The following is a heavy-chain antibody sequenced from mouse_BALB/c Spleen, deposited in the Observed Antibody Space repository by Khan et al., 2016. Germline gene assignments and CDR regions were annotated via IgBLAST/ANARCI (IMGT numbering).Heavy chain of an antibody. Sequence: VQLKQSGPGLVKPSQSLSLTCTVTGYSITSDYAWNWIRQFPGNKLEWMGYISYSASTSYNPSLKSRISITRDTSKNQFFLQLNSVTTEDTATXYCARSGKMITSWFAYWGQGTLVTVSA. CDR1: GYSITSDYA. V-gene: IGHV3-2*02. J-gene: IGHJ3*01. CDR2: ISYSAST. D-gene: IGHD2-4*01. CDR3: ARSGKMITSWFAY.